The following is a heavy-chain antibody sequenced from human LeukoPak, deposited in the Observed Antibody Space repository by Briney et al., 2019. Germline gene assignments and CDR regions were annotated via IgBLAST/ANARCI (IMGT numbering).Heavy chain of an antibody. CDR2: IYYSGST. Sequence: SETLSLTCSVSGDSISTSSYYWGWIRQPPGKGLEWIGTIYYSGSTYYNPSLTSRVTISVDTSKNQFSLKLSSVTAADTAVYYCARDTGGTYYDFWSGYYTGILFDYWGQGTLVTVSS. CDR3: ARDTGGTYYDFWSGYYTGILFDY. D-gene: IGHD3-3*01. J-gene: IGHJ4*02. CDR1: GDSISTSSYY. V-gene: IGHV4-39*07.